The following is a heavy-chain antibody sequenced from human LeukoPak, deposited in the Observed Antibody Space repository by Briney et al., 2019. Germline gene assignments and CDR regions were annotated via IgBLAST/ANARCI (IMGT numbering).Heavy chain of an antibody. J-gene: IGHJ6*03. V-gene: IGHV3-21*01. CDR1: GFTFSNYW. CDR2: ISSSSSYI. D-gene: IGHD3-10*01. CDR3: ATLGGDYYYYMDV. Sequence: GGSQRLSCAASGFTFSNYWMHWVRQAPGKGLEWVSCISSSSSYIYYADSVKGRFTISRDNAKNSLYLQMNSLRAEDTAVYYCATLGGDYYYYMDVWGKGTTVTISS.